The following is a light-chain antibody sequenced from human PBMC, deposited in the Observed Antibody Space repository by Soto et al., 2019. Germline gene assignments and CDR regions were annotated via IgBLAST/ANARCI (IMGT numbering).Light chain of an antibody. V-gene: IGKV2-28*01. CDR1: QSLLHSNGYNY. CDR3: MQALQTPCT. J-gene: IGKJ1*01. CDR2: LGS. Sequence: DIVMTQSPLSLPVTPGEPASISCRSSQSLLHSNGYNYLDWYLQKPGQSPQLLIYLGSNRASGVPGRFRGSGTGTDFNLKISRVGAEDVGVYYCMQALQTPCTFGQGTKVEIK.